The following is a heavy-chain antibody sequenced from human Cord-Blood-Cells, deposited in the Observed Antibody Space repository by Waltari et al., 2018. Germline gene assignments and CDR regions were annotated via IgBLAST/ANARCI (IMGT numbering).Heavy chain of an antibody. D-gene: IGHD3-3*01. V-gene: IGHV1-2*02. CDR1: GYTFTGYY. CDR3: ARESGYYFDY. Sequence: QVQLVQSGAEVKKPGASVKVSCQASGYTFTGYYMHWVRQAPGQGLEWMGWINPNRGGTNYAQKFQGRVTMTRDTSISTAYMELSRLRSDDTAVYYCARESGYYFDYWGQGTLVTVSS. CDR2: INPNRGGT. J-gene: IGHJ4*02.